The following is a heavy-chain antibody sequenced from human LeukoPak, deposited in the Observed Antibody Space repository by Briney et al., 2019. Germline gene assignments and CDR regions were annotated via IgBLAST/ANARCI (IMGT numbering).Heavy chain of an antibody. CDR2: INPNSGGT. CDR1: GYTFTDYY. Sequence: VSVKVSCKASGYTFTDYYLYWVRQAPGQGLEWMGWINPNSGGTNYAQKFQGRVTMTRDTSISTAYMELSRLRPDDTAVYYCARDGTSVMVDFDYWGQGTLVTVSS. J-gene: IGHJ4*02. CDR3: ARDGTSVMVDFDY. V-gene: IGHV1-2*02. D-gene: IGHD5-18*01.